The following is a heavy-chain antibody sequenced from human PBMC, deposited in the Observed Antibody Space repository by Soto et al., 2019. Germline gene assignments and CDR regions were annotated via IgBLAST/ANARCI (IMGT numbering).Heavy chain of an antibody. J-gene: IGHJ4*02. Sequence: QVPLVQSGAEVKKPGSSVKVSCKASGGTFSSYAISWVRQAPRQGLEWMGGIIPIFGTANYAQKFQGRVTITADDSTSTAYMELSSLRSEDTAVYYCARASLCYYDSSGYYSPGGFDYWGQGTLVTVSS. D-gene: IGHD3-22*01. CDR3: ARASLCYYDSSGYYSPGGFDY. CDR1: GGTFSSYA. CDR2: IIPIFGTA. V-gene: IGHV1-69*01.